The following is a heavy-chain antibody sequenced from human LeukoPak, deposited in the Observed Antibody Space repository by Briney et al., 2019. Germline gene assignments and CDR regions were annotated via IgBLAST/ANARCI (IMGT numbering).Heavy chain of an antibody. V-gene: IGHV4-59*01. CDR2: IYYSGST. J-gene: IGHJ4*02. CDR3: ARGYDFWSGLFDY. D-gene: IGHD3-3*01. CDR1: GGSISSYY. Sequence: PSETLSLTCTVSGGSISSYYWSWIRQPPGKGLEWIGYIYYSGSTNYNPSLKSRVTISVDTSKNQFSLKLSSVTAADTAVYYCARGYDFWSGLFDYWGQGTLATVSS.